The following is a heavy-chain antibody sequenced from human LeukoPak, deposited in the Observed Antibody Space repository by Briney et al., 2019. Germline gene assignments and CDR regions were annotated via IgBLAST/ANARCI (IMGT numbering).Heavy chain of an antibody. D-gene: IGHD1-1*01. V-gene: IGHV3-7*01. CDR2: IKEDGSEN. CDR1: GFTFSRYW. J-gene: IGHJ4*02. CDR3: ARQRYSDY. Sequence: PGGSLRLSCAASGFTFSRYWMTWFRQAPGKGLEWVANIKEDGSENSYVESVKGPFTISRDNAKNSLYLQLNSLRAEDTAVYFCARQRYSDYWGQGTLVTVSS.